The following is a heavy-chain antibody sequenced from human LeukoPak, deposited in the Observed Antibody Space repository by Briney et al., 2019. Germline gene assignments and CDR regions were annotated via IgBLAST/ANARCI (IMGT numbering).Heavy chain of an antibody. D-gene: IGHD5-12*01. Sequence: GSLRLSFVASGFTFSNYALTWVRQAPGEGLELGSGISGSGGTTYYPGSGKGRFTISRDNSRNTVYLQMNSLRAEDTAVYNCARGPSGYHNTGGQGTLSPSPQ. V-gene: IGHV3-23*01. CDR2: ISGSGGTT. CDR1: GFTFSNYA. CDR3: ARGPSGYHNT. J-gene: IGHJ4*02.